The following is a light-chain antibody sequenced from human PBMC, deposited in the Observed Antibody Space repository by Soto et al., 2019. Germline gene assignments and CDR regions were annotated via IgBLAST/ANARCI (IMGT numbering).Light chain of an antibody. CDR2: GAS. Sequence: EIVLARAPGTVSLSPGERAALSCRASQSVGSSYLAWYQPKPGQAPRLLIYGASIRATGIPDRFSGSGSGTEFTLTISSLQSEDFAVYYCQQYNNWPPITFGQGTRLEIK. V-gene: IGKV3-20*01. CDR1: QSVGSSY. CDR3: QQYNNWPPIT. J-gene: IGKJ5*01.